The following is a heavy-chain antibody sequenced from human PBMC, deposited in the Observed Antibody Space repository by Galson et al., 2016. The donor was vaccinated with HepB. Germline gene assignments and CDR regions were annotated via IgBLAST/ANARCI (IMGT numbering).Heavy chain of an antibody. Sequence: CAISGGSVSSNSAAWHWIRQAPSRGLEWLGRAYYSSQWYNDYTVSVKGRITINPDTSKNHFSLQLNSVTPEYAAVYYCARQYGTYFAYWGRGTLVTVSS. CDR2: AYYSSQWYN. J-gene: IGHJ4*02. D-gene: IGHD4-17*01. V-gene: IGHV6-1*01. CDR3: ARQYGTYFAY. CDR1: GGSVSSNSAA.